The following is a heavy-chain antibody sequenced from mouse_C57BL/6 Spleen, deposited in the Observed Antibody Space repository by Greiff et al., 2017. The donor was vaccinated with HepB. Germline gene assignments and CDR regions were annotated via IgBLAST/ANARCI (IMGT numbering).Heavy chain of an antibody. CDR2: IYPGDGDT. CDR1: GYAFSSSW. CDR3: ARHYYGSYAMDY. V-gene: IGHV1-82*01. D-gene: IGHD1-1*01. J-gene: IGHJ4*01. Sequence: VQLQQSGPELVKPGASVKISCTASGYAFSSSWMNWVKPRPGKGLGWIGRIYPGDGDTNYNGKFKGKATLTADKSSSTAYMQLSSLTSEDSAVYFCARHYYGSYAMDYWGQGTSVTVSS.